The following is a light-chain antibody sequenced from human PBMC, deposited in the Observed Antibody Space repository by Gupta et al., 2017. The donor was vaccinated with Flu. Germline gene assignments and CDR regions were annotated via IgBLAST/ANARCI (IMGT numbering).Light chain of an antibody. CDR2: GAS. CDR3: QQYCSSPRT. Sequence: EIVLTRSPGTLSLSPGERATLSCRTSQSVSSSYLAWYQQKPGQAPRLLIYGASSRATGIPDRFSGSGSGTDFTLTISRLEPEDFAVYYCQQYCSSPRTFGQGTKVEIK. V-gene: IGKV3-20*01. J-gene: IGKJ1*01. CDR1: QSVSSSY.